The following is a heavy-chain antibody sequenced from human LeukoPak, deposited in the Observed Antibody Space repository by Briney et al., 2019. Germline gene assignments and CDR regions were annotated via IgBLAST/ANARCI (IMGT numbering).Heavy chain of an antibody. J-gene: IGHJ4*02. D-gene: IGHD1-26*01. CDR2: MNPNSGNT. CDR3: ARAYSGRYFDY. V-gene: IGHV1-8*01. Sequence: ASVKVSCKASGYTFTSYDITWVRQATGQGLEWMGWMNPNSGNTGYAQKFQGRVTMTRNTSISTAYMELSGLRSEDTAVYYCARAYSGRYFDYWGQGTLVTVSS. CDR1: GYTFTSYD.